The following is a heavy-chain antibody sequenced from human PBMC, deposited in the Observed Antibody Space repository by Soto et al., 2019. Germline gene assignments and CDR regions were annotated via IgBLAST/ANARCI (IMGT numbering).Heavy chain of an antibody. Sequence: GGSLRLFXAASEFTFANAWISWVRQAPGKGLEWVGRIKSKADGGTTDYAAPVKGRFTISRDESQNTLYLQMNSLKTEDTAVYYCTSLYYGHWGQGTLVTVSS. CDR1: EFTFANAW. V-gene: IGHV3-15*01. D-gene: IGHD4-17*01. CDR2: IKSKADGGTT. CDR3: TSLYYGH. J-gene: IGHJ4*02.